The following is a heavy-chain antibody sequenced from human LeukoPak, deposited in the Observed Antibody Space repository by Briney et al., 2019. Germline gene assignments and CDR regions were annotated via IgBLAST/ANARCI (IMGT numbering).Heavy chain of an antibody. D-gene: IGHD1-26*01. CDR3: ARGSQYSGSYYGFDY. J-gene: IGHJ4*02. CDR1: GYTFTSYG. V-gene: IGHV1-18*01. CDR2: ISAYNGNT. Sequence: GASVKVSCKASGYTFTSYGISWVRQAPGQGLEWMGWISAYNGNTNYAQKLQGRVTMTTDTSTSTAYMELRSLRSDDTAVYYCARGSQYSGSYYGFDYWGQGTLVTVSS.